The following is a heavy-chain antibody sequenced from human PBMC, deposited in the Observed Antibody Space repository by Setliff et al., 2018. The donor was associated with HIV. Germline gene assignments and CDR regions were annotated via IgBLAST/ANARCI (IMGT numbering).Heavy chain of an antibody. CDR3: ARGPVVGFDS. CDR2: IFYSGDT. CDR1: GGSISSSSYF. V-gene: IGHV4-39*07. D-gene: IGHD2-15*01. Sequence: SETLSLTCTVSGGSISSSSYFWGWIRQPPGKGLQWIGSIFYSGDTYYNPSLKSRVTISLAASKNQFSLKLRSVTVADTAVYFCARGPVVGFDSWGQGTLVTVSS. J-gene: IGHJ4*02.